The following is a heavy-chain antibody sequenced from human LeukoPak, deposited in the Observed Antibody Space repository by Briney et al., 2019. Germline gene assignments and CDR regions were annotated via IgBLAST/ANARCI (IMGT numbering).Heavy chain of an antibody. V-gene: IGHV3-7*01. CDR2: INHDGTSK. Sequence: TGGSLRLPCAASGFTFTDYWMTWVRQAPGKGLEWVANINHDGTSKYYVDSVKGRFTISRNNTKNSLYLQMNSPRVDDQAVYYCARMGRIDCWGQGTLVSVSS. CDR1: GFTFTDYW. CDR3: ARMGRIDC. D-gene: IGHD5-24*01. J-gene: IGHJ4*02.